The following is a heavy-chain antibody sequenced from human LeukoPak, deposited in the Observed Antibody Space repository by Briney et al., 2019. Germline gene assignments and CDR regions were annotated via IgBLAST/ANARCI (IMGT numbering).Heavy chain of an antibody. D-gene: IGHD3-22*01. J-gene: IGHJ4*02. CDR2: ISGDGGST. Sequence: GGSLRLSCTASGFTFDDYAMHWVRQAPGKGLEWVSLISGDGGSTYYADSVKGRFTISRDNSKNSLYLQMNSLRTEDTALYYCAKVLGYYGSSGYYLEGGFDYWGQGTLVTVSS. CDR1: GFTFDDYA. CDR3: AKVLGYYGSSGYYLEGGFDY. V-gene: IGHV3-43*02.